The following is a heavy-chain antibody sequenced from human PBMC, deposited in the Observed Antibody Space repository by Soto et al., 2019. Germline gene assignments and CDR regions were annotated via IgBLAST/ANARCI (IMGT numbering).Heavy chain of an antibody. D-gene: IGHD6-19*01. Sequence: ESGGGVVQPGRSLRLSCAASGFTFSSYGMHWVRQAPGKGLEWVAVIWYDGSNKYYADSVKGRFTISRDNSKNTLYLQMNSQRAEDTAVYYCARDRLRYSSGWYYFDYWGQGTLVTVSS. V-gene: IGHV3-33*01. CDR2: IWYDGSNK. CDR1: GFTFSSYG. CDR3: ARDRLRYSSGWYYFDY. J-gene: IGHJ4*02.